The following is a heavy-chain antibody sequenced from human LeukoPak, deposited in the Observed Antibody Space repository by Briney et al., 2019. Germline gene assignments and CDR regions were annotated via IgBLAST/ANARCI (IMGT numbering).Heavy chain of an antibody. CDR1: GFTFSSYW. J-gene: IGHJ4*02. V-gene: IGHV3-74*01. Sequence: PGGSLRLSCAASGFTFSSYWSHWVRQTPGKGLLWVSRINSDGSSTSYADSVKGRFAISRDNAKNTLYLQMNSLRAEDTAVYYCARGNPGDFDYWGQGTLVTVSS. D-gene: IGHD1-14*01. CDR2: INSDGSST. CDR3: ARGNPGDFDY.